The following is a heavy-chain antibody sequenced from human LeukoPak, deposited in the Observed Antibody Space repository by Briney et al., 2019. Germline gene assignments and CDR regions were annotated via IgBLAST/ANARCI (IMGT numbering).Heavy chain of an antibody. CDR2: INHSGST. D-gene: IGHD2-2*01. CDR1: GGSFSGYY. CDR3: ARGRVVPAARFDY. V-gene: IGHV4-34*01. Sequence: PSETLSLTCAVYGGSFSGYYWSWIRQPPGKGLEWIGEINHSGSTNYNPSLKSRVTISVDTSKNQFSLKLSSVTAADTAVYYCARGRVVPAARFDYWGQGTLVTVSS. J-gene: IGHJ4*02.